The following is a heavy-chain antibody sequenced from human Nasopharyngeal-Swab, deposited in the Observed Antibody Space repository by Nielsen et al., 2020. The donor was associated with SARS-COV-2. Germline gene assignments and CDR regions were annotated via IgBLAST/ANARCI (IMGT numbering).Heavy chain of an antibody. V-gene: IGHV3-13*05. CDR3: ARGSGDGVVDY. Sequence: GESLKISCAAAGFTFSSYDMHWVRQATGKGLEWVSAIGTAGDPYYPGPVKGRFTISRENAKNSLYLQMNSLRAGDTAVYYCARGSGDGVVDYWGQGTLVTVSS. J-gene: IGHJ4*02. CDR2: IGTAGDP. CDR1: GFTFSSYD. D-gene: IGHD1-26*01.